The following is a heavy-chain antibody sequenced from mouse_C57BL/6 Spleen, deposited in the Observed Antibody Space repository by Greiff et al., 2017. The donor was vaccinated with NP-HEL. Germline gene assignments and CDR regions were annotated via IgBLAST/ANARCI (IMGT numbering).Heavy chain of an antibody. CDR1: GYSITSGYD. J-gene: IGHJ3*01. V-gene: IGHV3-1*01. Sequence: EVKLQQSGPGMVKPSQSLSLTCTVTGYSITSGYDWHWIRHLPGNKLEWMGYISYSGSTNYNPSLKSRISITHDTSKNHFFLKLNSVTTDDTATYYCARDFAYWGQGTLVTVSA. CDR3: ARDFAY. CDR2: ISYSGST.